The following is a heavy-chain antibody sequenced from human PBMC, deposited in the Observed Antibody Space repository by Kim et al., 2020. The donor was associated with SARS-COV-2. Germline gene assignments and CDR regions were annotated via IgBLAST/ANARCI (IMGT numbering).Heavy chain of an antibody. CDR2: VYYSGST. J-gene: IGHJ4*02. CDR1: GGSISSSTYY. D-gene: IGHD2-2*02. Sequence: SETLSLTCTVSGGSISSSTYYWGWIRQPPGKGLQWIGSVYYSGSTHYNPSLKSRVTISVDTSKNQFSLIPSSVTAADTAVFYCARHAPNTSNRPFDYWGQGTLVTVSS. V-gene: IGHV4-39*01. CDR3: ARHAPNTSNRPFDY.